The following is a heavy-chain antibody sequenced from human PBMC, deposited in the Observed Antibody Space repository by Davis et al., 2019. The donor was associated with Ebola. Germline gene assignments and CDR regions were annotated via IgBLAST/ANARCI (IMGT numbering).Heavy chain of an antibody. CDR2: IIPIFGTA. D-gene: IGHD3-22*01. CDR1: GGTFSSYA. J-gene: IGHJ2*01. Sequence: SVKVSCKASGGTFSSYAISWVRQAPGQGLEWMGGIIPIFGTANYAQKFQGRVTITADESTSTAYMELSSLRSEDTAVYYCASQYYYDSSGFPPRLGYFDLWGRGTLVTVSS. V-gene: IGHV1-69*13. CDR3: ASQYYYDSSGFPPRLGYFDL.